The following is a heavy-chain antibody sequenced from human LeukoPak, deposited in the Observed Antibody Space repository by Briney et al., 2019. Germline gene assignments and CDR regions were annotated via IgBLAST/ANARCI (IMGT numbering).Heavy chain of an antibody. CDR2: IVVGSGNT. CDR3: AASTATRPEYFQR. CDR1: GFTFKTSA. Sequence: GTSVKVSCKASGFTFKTSAMQWVRQARGERLEWIGWIVVGSGNTNYAEKFQERVTITRDMSTGTAYMELTSLRSEDTAVYYCAASTATRPEYFQRWGQGSLVTVSS. D-gene: IGHD1-26*01. J-gene: IGHJ1*01. V-gene: IGHV1-58*02.